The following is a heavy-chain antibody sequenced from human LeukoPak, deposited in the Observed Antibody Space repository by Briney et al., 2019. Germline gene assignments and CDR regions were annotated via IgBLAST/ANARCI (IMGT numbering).Heavy chain of an antibody. CDR1: GFTFSGYA. D-gene: IGHD2-15*01. CDR3: AKRVVAATLRAFDI. J-gene: IGHJ3*02. Sequence: PGGSLRLSCAASGFTFSGYAMTWVRQXPXKXLEWXSAISGGGGSTYYADSVKGRFTISRDNSKNTLYLQMNSLRAEDTAVYYCAKRVVAATLRAFDIWGQGTMVTVSS. V-gene: IGHV3-23*01. CDR2: ISGGGGST.